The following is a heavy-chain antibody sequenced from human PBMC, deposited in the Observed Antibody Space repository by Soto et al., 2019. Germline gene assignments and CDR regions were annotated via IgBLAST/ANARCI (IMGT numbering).Heavy chain of an antibody. D-gene: IGHD3-10*01. CDR3: ARAGFSYGNLLF. CDR1: GGPIKTGDYY. V-gene: IGHV4-30-4*01. J-gene: IGHJ4*02. Sequence: SETLSLTCNVSGGPIKTGDYYWNWIRQPPGKGLEWIGYVFYSGATNYSPSLKSRAAISMDTSKNQFSLSLTSVTAADTAVYYCARAGFSYGNLLFCGQGIRVTVSS. CDR2: VFYSGAT.